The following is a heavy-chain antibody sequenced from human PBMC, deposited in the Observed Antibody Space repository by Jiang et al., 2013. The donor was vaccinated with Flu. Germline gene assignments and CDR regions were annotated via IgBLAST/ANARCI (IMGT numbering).Heavy chain of an antibody. J-gene: IGHJ4*02. D-gene: IGHD5-12*01. V-gene: IGHV3-30-3*01. Sequence: VQLVESGGGVVQPGRSLRLSCAASGFTFSSYAMHWVRQAPGKGLEWVAVISYDGSNKYYADSVKGRFTISRDNSKNTLYLQMNSLRAEDTAVYYCARDQDIVATSYYFDYWGQGTLVTVSS. CDR2: ISYDGSNK. CDR1: GFTFSSYA. CDR3: ARDQDIVATSYYFDY.